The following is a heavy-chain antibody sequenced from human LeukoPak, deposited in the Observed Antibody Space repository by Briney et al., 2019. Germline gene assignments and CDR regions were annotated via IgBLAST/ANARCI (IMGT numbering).Heavy chain of an antibody. D-gene: IGHD3-10*01. J-gene: IGHJ2*01. V-gene: IGHV1-2*02. CDR1: GYTFTAHY. Sequence: ASVKVSCKASGYTFTAHYIHWVRQAPGQGLEWMGWIDPNSGGTNYAQKFLGSVTMTGDTSINTAFMELSRLRSDDTAIYYCARGRGTTMVRGVITNYFDLWGRGSLVTVSS. CDR2: IDPNSGGT. CDR3: ARGRGTTMVRGVITNYFDL.